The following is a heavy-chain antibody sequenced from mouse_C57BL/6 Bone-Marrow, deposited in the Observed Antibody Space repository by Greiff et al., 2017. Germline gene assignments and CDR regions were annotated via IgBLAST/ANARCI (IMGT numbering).Heavy chain of an antibody. CDR1: GFTFSSYA. V-gene: IGHV5-9-1*02. CDR2: ISSGGDYI. Sequence: EVKLVESGEGLVKPGGSLKLSCAASGFTFSSYAMSWVRQTPEKRLEWVAYISSGGDYIYYADTVKGRFTISRDNARNTLYLQMSSLKSEDTAMYYCTRDRSNWGFDYWGQGTTLTVSS. CDR3: TRDRSNWGFDY. D-gene: IGHD4-1*01. J-gene: IGHJ2*01.